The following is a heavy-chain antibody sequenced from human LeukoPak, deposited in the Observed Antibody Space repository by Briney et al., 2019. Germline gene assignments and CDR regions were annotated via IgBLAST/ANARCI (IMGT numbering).Heavy chain of an antibody. CDR3: TRSSSWYSFDY. D-gene: IGHD6-13*01. CDR1: GFTFSGYG. CDR2: IRYDGSQK. V-gene: IGHV3-30*02. Sequence: PGGSLRLSCAASGFTFSGYGMHWVRQAPGKGLEWVAFIRYDGSQKYYADSVKGRFTIPRDNSKNTLYLHMNSLRADDTAVFYCTRSSSWYSFDYWGQGTLVTVSS. J-gene: IGHJ4*02.